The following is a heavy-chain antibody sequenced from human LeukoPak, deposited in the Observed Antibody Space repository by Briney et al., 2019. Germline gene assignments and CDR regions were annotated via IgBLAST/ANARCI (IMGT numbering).Heavy chain of an antibody. CDR2: IYHSGST. V-gene: IGHV4-30-2*01. Sequence: PSETLSLTCTVSGGSISSGGYYWSWIRQPPGKGLEWIGYIYHSGSTYYNPSLKSRVTISVDRSKNQFSLKLSSVTAADTAVYYCARSNSDFWSGYYDYWGQGTLVTVSS. D-gene: IGHD3-3*01. CDR3: ARSNSDFWSGYYDY. J-gene: IGHJ4*02. CDR1: GGSISSGGYY.